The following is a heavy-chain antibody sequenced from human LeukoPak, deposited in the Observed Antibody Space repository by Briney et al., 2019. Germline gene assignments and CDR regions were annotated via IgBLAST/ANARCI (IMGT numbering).Heavy chain of an antibody. Sequence: PSETLSLTCAVYGGSFSGYYWSWIRQPPGKGLEWIGGINHSGNTNHNPSLKSRATISVDTTKNQFSLKLSSVTAADTAVYYCARGAIAAPVDYWGQGTLATVSS. CDR3: ARGAIAAPVDY. V-gene: IGHV4-34*04. CDR2: INHSGNT. J-gene: IGHJ4*02. CDR1: GGSFSGYY. D-gene: IGHD2-15*01.